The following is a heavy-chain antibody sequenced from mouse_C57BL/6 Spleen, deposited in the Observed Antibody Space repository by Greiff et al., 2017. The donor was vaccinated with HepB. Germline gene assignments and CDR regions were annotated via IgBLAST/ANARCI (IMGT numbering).Heavy chain of an antibody. V-gene: IGHV1-74*01. CDR3: AICPTWDPFAY. Sequence: VQLQQSGAELVKPGASVKVSCKASGYTFTSYWMHWVKQRPGQGLEWIGRIHPSDSDTNYNQQFKGKATLTVDKSSSTAYMQLSSLTSEDSAVYYCAICPTWDPFAYWGQGTLVTVSA. J-gene: IGHJ3*01. D-gene: IGHD4-1*01. CDR2: IHPSDSDT. CDR1: GYTFTSYW.